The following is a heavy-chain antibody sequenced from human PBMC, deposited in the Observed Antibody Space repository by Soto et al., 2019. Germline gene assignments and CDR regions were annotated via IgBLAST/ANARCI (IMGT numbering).Heavy chain of an antibody. V-gene: IGHV4-39*01. CDR1: GDSISSSSYY. D-gene: IGHD3-16*01. CDR2: IYYSGST. CDR3: ARGLGIGGYGMDV. Sequence: PSETLSLTCTVSGDSISSSSYYWAWIRQPPGKGLEWIGNIYYSGSTYYNPSLKSRVTISVDTSKNQFSLKLSSVTAADTAVYYCARGLGIGGYGMDVWGQGTTVTVSS. J-gene: IGHJ6*02.